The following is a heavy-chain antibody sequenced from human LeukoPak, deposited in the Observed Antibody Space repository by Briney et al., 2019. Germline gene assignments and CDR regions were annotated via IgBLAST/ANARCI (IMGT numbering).Heavy chain of an antibody. D-gene: IGHD3-22*01. Sequence: SETLSLTCAVYGGSFTGYYWSWIRQPPGKGLEWIGEINHSGSTNYNPSLKSRVTISVDTSKNQFSLKLSSVTAADTAGYYCARTSSSGYELDYWGQGTLVTVSS. J-gene: IGHJ4*02. CDR2: INHSGST. CDR3: ARTSSSGYELDY. CDR1: GGSFTGYY. V-gene: IGHV4-34*01.